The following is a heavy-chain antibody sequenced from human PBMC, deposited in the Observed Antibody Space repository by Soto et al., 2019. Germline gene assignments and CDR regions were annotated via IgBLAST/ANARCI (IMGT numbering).Heavy chain of an antibody. CDR1: GYTFTSYG. J-gene: IGHJ6*02. V-gene: IGHV1-18*04. Sequence: QVPLVQSGAEVKKPGASVKVSCKASGYTFTSYGISWVRQAPGQGLEWMGWISAYNGNTNYAQKLQGRVTMTTDTSTSTAYMELRSLRSDDTAVYYCARDYSTTGDDFWSGYLYYYYGMDVWGQGTTVTVSS. D-gene: IGHD3-3*01. CDR2: ISAYNGNT. CDR3: ARDYSTTGDDFWSGYLYYYYGMDV.